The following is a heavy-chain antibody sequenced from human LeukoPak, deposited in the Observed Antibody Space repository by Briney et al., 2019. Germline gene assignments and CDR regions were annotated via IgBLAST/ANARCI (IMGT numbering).Heavy chain of an antibody. D-gene: IGHD3-22*01. V-gene: IGHV4-59*08. CDR1: GGSISSHY. Sequence: PSETLSLTCTVSGGSISSHYWSWIRQPPGKRLEWIGYIYYSGSTNYNPSLKSRVTISVDTSKNQFSLKLSSVTAADTAVYYCARLRIAYSSGYYMDVWGKGTTVTVSS. J-gene: IGHJ6*03. CDR2: IYYSGST. CDR3: ARLRIAYSSGYYMDV.